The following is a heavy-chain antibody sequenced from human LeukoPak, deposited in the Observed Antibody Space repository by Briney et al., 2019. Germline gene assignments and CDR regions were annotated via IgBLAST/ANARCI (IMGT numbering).Heavy chain of an antibody. CDR1: GGSISSYY. D-gene: IGHD3-22*01. Sequence: SETLSLTCTVSGGSISSYYWSWIRQPAGKGLEWIGRIYTSGRTNYNPSLKSRVTMAVDTSKNQFSLKLSSVTAEDTAVYYCARFVGGNYYDSSGYADYWGQGTLVTVSS. J-gene: IGHJ4*02. CDR3: ARFVGGNYYDSSGYADY. CDR2: IYTSGRT. V-gene: IGHV4-4*07.